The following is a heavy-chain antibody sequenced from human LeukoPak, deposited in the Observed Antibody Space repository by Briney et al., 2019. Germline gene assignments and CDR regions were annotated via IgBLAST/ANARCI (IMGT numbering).Heavy chain of an antibody. CDR1: GFTFSSYS. CDR3: ARDNDEQSIYYYYYYGMDV. J-gene: IGHJ6*02. D-gene: IGHD1-1*01. CDR2: ISSSSSYI. V-gene: IGHV3-21*01. Sequence: GGSLRLSCAASGFTFSSYSMNWVRQAPGKGLEWVSSISSSSSYIYYADSVKGRFTISRDNAKNSLYLQMNSLRAEDTAVYYCARDNDEQSIYYYYYYGMDVWGQGTTVTVSS.